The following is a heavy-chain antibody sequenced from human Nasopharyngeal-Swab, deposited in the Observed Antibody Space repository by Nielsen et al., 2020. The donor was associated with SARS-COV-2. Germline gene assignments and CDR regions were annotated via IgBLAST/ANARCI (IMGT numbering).Heavy chain of an antibody. CDR2: ISSSSSYI. Sequence: GESLKISCAASEFTFSSYSMNWVRQAPGKGLEWVSSISSSSSYIYYADSVKGRFTISRDNAKNSLYLQMNSLRAEDTAVYYCARVTGYSGYGCYDYWGQGTLVTVSS. D-gene: IGHD5-12*01. CDR3: ARVTGYSGYGCYDY. V-gene: IGHV3-21*01. J-gene: IGHJ4*02. CDR1: EFTFSSYS.